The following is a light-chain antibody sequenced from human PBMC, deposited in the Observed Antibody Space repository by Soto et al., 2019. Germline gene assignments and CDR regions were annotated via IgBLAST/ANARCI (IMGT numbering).Light chain of an antibody. V-gene: IGKV3-15*01. CDR1: QSVSSN. CDR3: QKYNNWPPLT. CDR2: GAS. J-gene: IGKJ1*01. Sequence: EIEMTQSPATLSVSPGERATLSCRASQSVSSNLAWYQQKPGQAPRLLIYGASNRATGIPARFSGSGSGTEFTLTISILQSEDFAVYYCQKYNNWPPLTVGQGTKVEIK.